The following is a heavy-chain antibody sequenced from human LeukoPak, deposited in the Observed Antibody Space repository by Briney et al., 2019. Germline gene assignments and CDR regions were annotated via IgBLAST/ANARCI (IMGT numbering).Heavy chain of an antibody. D-gene: IGHD2-15*01. CDR2: TYYRSKWYT. CDR1: GDSVSTNTAA. Sequence: SQTLSLTFAISGDSVSTNTAAWNWIRQSPSRGIEWLGRTYYRSKWYTDYAVSVKSRITINPDTSKNQFSLQLNSVTPEDTAVYFCARDGWPAFDYWGQGTLVTVSS. J-gene: IGHJ4*02. V-gene: IGHV6-1*01. CDR3: ARDGWPAFDY.